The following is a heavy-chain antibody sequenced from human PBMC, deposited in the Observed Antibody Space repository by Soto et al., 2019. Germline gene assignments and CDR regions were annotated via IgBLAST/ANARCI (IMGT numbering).Heavy chain of an antibody. CDR3: AKSKDASGTAYFFNDLDV. D-gene: IGHD3-10*01. CDR1: GYSFTNYW. Sequence: WESLQISCKGSGYSFTNYWINWVRQMPGKGLEWMGRIDPGDPNTNYSPSFQGHVTISADKSISTAYLQWSSLWASDTAIYSCAKSKDASGTAYFFNDLDVWGQRRTDTVSS. CDR2: IDPGDPNT. V-gene: IGHV5-10-1*01. J-gene: IGHJ6*02.